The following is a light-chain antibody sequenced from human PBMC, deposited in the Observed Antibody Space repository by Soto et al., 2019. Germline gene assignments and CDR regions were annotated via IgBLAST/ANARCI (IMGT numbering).Light chain of an antibody. CDR2: DAS. J-gene: IGKJ1*01. CDR1: QSISSW. Sequence: DIQMTQSPSTLSASVGDRVTITCRASQSISSWLAWYQQKPGKAPKLLIDDASSLESGVPSRFSGSGSGTEFTLTISSLQPDEFATYYCQQYNSYSPRTFGQGTKVEIK. CDR3: QQYNSYSPRT. V-gene: IGKV1-5*01.